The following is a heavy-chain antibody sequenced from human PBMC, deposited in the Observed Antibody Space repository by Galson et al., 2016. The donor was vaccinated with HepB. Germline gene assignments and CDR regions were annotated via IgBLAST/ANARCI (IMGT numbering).Heavy chain of an antibody. CDR1: GFTFSNYG. D-gene: IGHD3-9*01. V-gene: IGHV3-33*06. CDR3: AKGYNILTGLIDY. Sequence: SLRLSCAASGFTFSNYGFHWVRQAPGKGLEWVAVIWFDGSSQYYADSVKGRFTISRDNSENTLYLQMNSLGAEDTAVYYCAKGYNILTGLIDYWGRGTLVTVSS. CDR2: IWFDGSSQ. J-gene: IGHJ4*02.